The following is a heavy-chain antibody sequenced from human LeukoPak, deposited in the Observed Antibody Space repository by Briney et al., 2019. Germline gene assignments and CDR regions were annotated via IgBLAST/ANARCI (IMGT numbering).Heavy chain of an antibody. CDR2: INPNSGGT. CDR1: GYTFANYY. Sequence: ASVKVSCTASGYTFANYYMHWVRQAPGQGLEWMGWINPNSGGTNYAQKFQGWVTMTRDTSISTAYMELSRLRSDDTAVYYCAREKYYYDSSGYYQTRMFDYWGQGTLVTVSS. V-gene: IGHV1-2*04. D-gene: IGHD3-22*01. CDR3: AREKYYYDSSGYYQTRMFDY. J-gene: IGHJ4*02.